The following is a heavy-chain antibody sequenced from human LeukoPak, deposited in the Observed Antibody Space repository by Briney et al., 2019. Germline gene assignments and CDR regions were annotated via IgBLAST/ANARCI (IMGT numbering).Heavy chain of an antibody. CDR1: GASINSRRYY. CDR3: ARRHGSGDWFDP. CDR2: FYYTGST. Sequence: PSETLSLTCTVSGASINSRRYYWGWIRQPPGKGLEWIGTFYYTGSTYHNPPLKSRVTISVDTSETQFSLKLTSVTAADTAIYYCARRHGSGDWFDPWGQGTLVTVSS. V-gene: IGHV4-39*07. D-gene: IGHD3-10*01. J-gene: IGHJ5*02.